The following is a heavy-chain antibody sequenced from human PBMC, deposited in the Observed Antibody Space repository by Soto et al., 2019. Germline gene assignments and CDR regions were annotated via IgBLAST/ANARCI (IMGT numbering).Heavy chain of an antibody. CDR2: ISYDGGNK. J-gene: IGHJ6*02. CDR3: ARGDREDIAVVIGVRPGEYGVDV. V-gene: IGHV3-30-3*01. D-gene: IGHD2-15*01. Sequence: QVQLVESGGGVVQPGRSLRLSCAASGFTFRNYAMHWVRQAPGKGLECVAVISYDGGNKFYRDYVKGRFTISRDNSKNTLYLQINSLRYEDTAVYYCARGDREDIAVVIGVRPGEYGVDVWGQGTKVTVSS. CDR1: GFTFRNYA.